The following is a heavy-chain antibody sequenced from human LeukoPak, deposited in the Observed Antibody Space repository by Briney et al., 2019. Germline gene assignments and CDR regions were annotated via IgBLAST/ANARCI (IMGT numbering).Heavy chain of an antibody. Sequence: GRSLRFSCAASGFTVSSNYMSWVRQAPGKGLEWVSVIYSGGSTYYADSVKGRFTISRDNAKNSLYLQMNSLRAEDTAVYYCAREDDGYNYWGQGTLVTVSS. CDR2: IYSGGST. D-gene: IGHD5-24*01. V-gene: IGHV3-66*01. CDR3: AREDDGYNY. J-gene: IGHJ4*02. CDR1: GFTVSSNY.